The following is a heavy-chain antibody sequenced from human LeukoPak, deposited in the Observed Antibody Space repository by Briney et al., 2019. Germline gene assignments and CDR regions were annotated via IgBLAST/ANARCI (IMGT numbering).Heavy chain of an antibody. CDR1: GGSFSGYY. CDR3: ASLRYYDSRGLTGELTDFDY. V-gene: IGHV4-34*01. J-gene: IGHJ4*02. Sequence: PSETLSLTCAVYGGSFSGYYWSWIRQPPGKGLEWMGEINHSGSTNYNPSLKSRVTISVDTSKNQFSLKLSSVTAADTAVYYCASLRYYDSRGLTGELTDFDYWGQGTLVTVSS. CDR2: INHSGST. D-gene: IGHD3-22*01.